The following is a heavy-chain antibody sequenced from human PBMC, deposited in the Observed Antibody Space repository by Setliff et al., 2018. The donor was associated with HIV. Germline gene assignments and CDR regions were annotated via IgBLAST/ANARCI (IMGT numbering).Heavy chain of an antibody. CDR2: IHPNTGST. V-gene: IGHV1-2*06. CDR1: GYTFTAYY. Sequence: ASVKVSCKTSGYTFTAYYIYWVRQAPGHGLELMGRIHPNTGSTNYLQEFQGRVTITRDTSMSTVYMALTGLTSDDTAVYYCAKQGYSDSLYAFDIWGQGTMVTVSS. CDR3: AKQGYSDSLYAFDI. J-gene: IGHJ3*02. D-gene: IGHD1-26*01.